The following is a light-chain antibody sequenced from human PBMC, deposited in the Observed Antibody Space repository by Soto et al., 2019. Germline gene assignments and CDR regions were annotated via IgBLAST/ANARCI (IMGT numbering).Light chain of an antibody. CDR3: QQYNSYSQT. J-gene: IGKJ1*01. V-gene: IGKV1-39*01. CDR1: QSISSY. Sequence: DIQMTQSPSSLSASVGDRVTITCRASQSISSYLNWYQQKPGKAPKLLIYAASSLQSGVPSRFSGSVSGTDFTLTISSLQPEDFATYYCQQYNSYSQTFGQGTKVDIK. CDR2: AAS.